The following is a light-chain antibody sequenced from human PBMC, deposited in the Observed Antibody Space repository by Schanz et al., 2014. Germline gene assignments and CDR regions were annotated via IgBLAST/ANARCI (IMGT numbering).Light chain of an antibody. Sequence: QSALTQPASVSGSPGQSITISCTGTSSDVGSTYLVSWYQHHPGQAPKLMILGGSIRPSGVSSRFSGSKSANTASLTISGLQAEDEATYYCCSYAGSRTFVLFGGGTKLTVL. J-gene: IGLJ3*02. CDR3: CSYAGSRTFVL. V-gene: IGLV2-23*03. CDR2: GGS. CDR1: SSDVGSTYL.